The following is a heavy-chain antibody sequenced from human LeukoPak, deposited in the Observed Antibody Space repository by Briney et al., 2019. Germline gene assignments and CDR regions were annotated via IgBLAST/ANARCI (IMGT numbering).Heavy chain of an antibody. Sequence: GGSLRLSCAGSAFTFSSYAMHWVRQAPGKGLEWVAVISYDGSNKYYADSVKGRFTISRDNSKNTLYLQMNSLRAEDTAVYYCARDPEMATILDYWGQGTLVTVSS. D-gene: IGHD5-24*01. CDR3: ARDPEMATILDY. V-gene: IGHV3-30-3*01. CDR2: ISYDGSNK. CDR1: AFTFSSYA. J-gene: IGHJ4*02.